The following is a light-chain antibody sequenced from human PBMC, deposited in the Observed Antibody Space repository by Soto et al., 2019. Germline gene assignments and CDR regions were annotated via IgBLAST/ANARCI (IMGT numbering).Light chain of an antibody. Sequence: DIQMTQSPSSLSASVGDRVTITCRASQSIRNYLNWYQQKPGKAPKLLIYAASSLQSGVRSRFSGSGSGTDFTLTSISLQPEDFATYYCQQSYSAPYTFGQGTKLEIK. CDR2: AAS. V-gene: IGKV1-39*01. CDR3: QQSYSAPYT. CDR1: QSIRNY. J-gene: IGKJ2*01.